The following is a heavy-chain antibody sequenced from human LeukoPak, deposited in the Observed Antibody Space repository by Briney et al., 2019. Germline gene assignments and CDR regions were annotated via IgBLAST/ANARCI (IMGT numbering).Heavy chain of an antibody. CDR2: ISAYNGNT. D-gene: IGHD1-26*01. CDR3: ARDLARRIVGATPAY. CDR1: GYTFTSYG. J-gene: IGHJ4*02. V-gene: IGHV1-18*01. Sequence: ASVKVSCKASGYTFTSYGISWVRQAPGQGLEWMGWISAYNGNTNYAQKLQGRVTMTTDTSTSTAYMELRSLRSDDTAVYYCARDLARRIVGATPAYWGQGTLATVSS.